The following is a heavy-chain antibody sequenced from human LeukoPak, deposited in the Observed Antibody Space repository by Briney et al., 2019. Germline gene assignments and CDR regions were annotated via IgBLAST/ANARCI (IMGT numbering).Heavy chain of an antibody. D-gene: IGHD1-26*01. Sequence: SETLSLTCAVYGGSFSGYYWSWIRQSPGKGLEWIGEINHSGSTNYNPSLKSRVTISLDTSKNQYSLKLSSVTAADTAVYYCARGSRWELPLDYWGQGTLVTVSS. CDR3: ARGSRWELPLDY. J-gene: IGHJ4*02. CDR1: GGSFSGYY. V-gene: IGHV4-34*01. CDR2: INHSGST.